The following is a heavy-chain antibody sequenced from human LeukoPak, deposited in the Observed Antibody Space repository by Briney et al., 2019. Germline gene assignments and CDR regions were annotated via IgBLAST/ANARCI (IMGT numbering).Heavy chain of an antibody. CDR2: TYTSGST. J-gene: IGHJ2*01. CDR1: GGSISSYD. V-gene: IGHV4-4*07. D-gene: IGHD6-13*01. Sequence: SETLSLTCTVSGGSISSYDWSWIRQPAGKGLEWIGRTYTSGSTNYNPSLKSRVTMSVDMSKNQFSLKLSSMIAADTAVYYCARVSSSWYHDWYFDLWGRGTLVTVPS. CDR3: ARVSSSWYHDWYFDL.